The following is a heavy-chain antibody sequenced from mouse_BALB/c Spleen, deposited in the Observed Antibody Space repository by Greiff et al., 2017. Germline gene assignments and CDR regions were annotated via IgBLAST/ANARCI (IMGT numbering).Heavy chain of an antibody. Sequence: EVQLVESGGGLVKPGGSLKLSCAASGFTFSSYDMSWVRQTPEKRLEWVAYISSGGGSTYYPDTVKGRFTISRDNAKNTLYLQMSSLKSEDTAMYYCARHRSFWGQGTSVTVSS. J-gene: IGHJ4*01. CDR1: GFTFSSYD. CDR2: ISSGGGST. V-gene: IGHV5-12-1*01. CDR3: ARHRSF.